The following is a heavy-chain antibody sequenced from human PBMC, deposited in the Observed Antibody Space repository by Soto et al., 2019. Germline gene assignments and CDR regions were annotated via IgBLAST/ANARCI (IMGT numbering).Heavy chain of an antibody. J-gene: IGHJ4*02. CDR1: GFTFSSYW. D-gene: IGHD2-15*01. V-gene: IGHV3-7*05. CDR2: IKQDGSEK. CDR3: ARERGYCSGGSCYDGVN. Sequence: GGSLRLSCAASGFTFSSYWMSWVRQAPGKGLEWVANIKQDGSEKYYVDSVKGRFTISRDNAKNSLYLQMNSLRAEDTAVYYCARERGYCSGGSCYDGVNWGQGTLVTVSS.